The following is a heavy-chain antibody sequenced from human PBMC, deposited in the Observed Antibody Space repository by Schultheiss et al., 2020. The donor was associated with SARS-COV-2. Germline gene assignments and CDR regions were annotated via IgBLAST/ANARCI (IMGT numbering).Heavy chain of an antibody. CDR3: ARGGNWFDP. J-gene: IGHJ5*02. Sequence: ASVKVSCKASGYTFTSYGISWVRQATGQGLEWMGWMNPNSGNTGYAQKFQGRVTMTTDTSTSTAYMELRSLRSDDTAVYYCARGGNWFDPWGQGTLVTVSS. CDR2: MNPNSGNT. CDR1: GYTFTSYG. V-gene: IGHV1-18*01.